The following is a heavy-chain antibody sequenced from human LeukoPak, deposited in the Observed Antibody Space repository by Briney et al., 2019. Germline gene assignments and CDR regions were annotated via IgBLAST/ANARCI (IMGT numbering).Heavy chain of an antibody. Sequence: ASVKVSCKASSYTFTSYGISWVRQAPGQGLEWMGWISAYNGNTNYAQKLQGRVTMTTDTSTSTAYMELRSLGSDDTAVYYCAREAADVDTAMVGPEVDYWGQGTLVTVSS. D-gene: IGHD5-18*01. CDR2: ISAYNGNT. CDR1: SYTFTSYG. J-gene: IGHJ4*02. CDR3: AREAADVDTAMVGPEVDY. V-gene: IGHV1-18*01.